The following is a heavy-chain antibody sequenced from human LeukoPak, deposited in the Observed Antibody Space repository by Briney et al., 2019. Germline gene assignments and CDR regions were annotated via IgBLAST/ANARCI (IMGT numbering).Heavy chain of an antibody. V-gene: IGHV3-23*01. CDR1: GFSFRSYA. CDR3: AKSPYDWSVYYMDY. CDR2: ISGSGVST. Sequence: PGGSLRLSCAASGFSFRSYAMRWVRQAPGKGLEWVSAISGSGVSTYYADSVKGRFTISRYNSKNTLYLQMNSLRAEDAAVYYSAKSPYDWSVYYMDYWGQGTLVTVSS. J-gene: IGHJ4*02. D-gene: IGHD3-22*01.